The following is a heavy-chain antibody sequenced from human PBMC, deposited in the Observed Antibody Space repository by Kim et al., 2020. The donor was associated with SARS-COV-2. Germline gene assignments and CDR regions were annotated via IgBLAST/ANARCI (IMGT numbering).Heavy chain of an antibody. CDR2: ISSSSSYI. Sequence: GGSLRLSCAASGFTFSSYSMNWVRQAPGKGLEWVSSISSSSSYIYYADSVKGRFTISRDNAKNSLYLQMNSLRAEDTAVYYCARDRSEQQLVWYYYYYGMDVWGQGTTVTVSS. CDR1: GFTFSSYS. D-gene: IGHD6-13*01. CDR3: ARDRSEQQLVWYYYYYGMDV. V-gene: IGHV3-21*01. J-gene: IGHJ6*02.